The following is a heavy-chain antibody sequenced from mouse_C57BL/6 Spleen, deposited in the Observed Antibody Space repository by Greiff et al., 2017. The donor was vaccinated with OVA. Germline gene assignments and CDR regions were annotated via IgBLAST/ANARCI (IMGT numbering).Heavy chain of an antibody. CDR3: ARARWLLPPYYAMDY. D-gene: IGHD2-3*01. Sequence: EVHLVESEGGLVQPGSSMKLSCTASGFTFSDYYMAWVRQVPEKGLEWVANINYDGSSTYYLDSLKSRFIISRDNAKNILYLQMSSLKSEDTATYYCARARWLLPPYYAMDYWGQGTSVTVSS. CDR2: INYDGSST. V-gene: IGHV5-16*01. J-gene: IGHJ4*01. CDR1: GFTFSDYY.